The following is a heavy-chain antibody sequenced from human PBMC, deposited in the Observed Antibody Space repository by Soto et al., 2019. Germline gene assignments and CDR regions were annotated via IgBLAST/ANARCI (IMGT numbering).Heavy chain of an antibody. V-gene: IGHV3-30-3*01. CDR2: ISYDGSNK. CDR1: GFTFSSYA. J-gene: IGHJ4*02. CDR3: ARALRELELPFEY. Sequence: PGVSLRLSCAASGFTFSSYAMHWVRQAPGKGLEWVAVISYDGSNKYYADSGKGRFTISRDNSKNTLYLKMNSLRAEDTAVYYCARALRELELPFEYWGQGTLVT. D-gene: IGHD1-7*01.